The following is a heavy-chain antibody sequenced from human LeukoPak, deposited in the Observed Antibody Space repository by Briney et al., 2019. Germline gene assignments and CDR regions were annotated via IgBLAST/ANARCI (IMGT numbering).Heavy chain of an antibody. J-gene: IGHJ6*03. CDR2: MSYDGSNK. CDR3: ARAPISGSYSQYFYMDV. Sequence: GGSLRLSCAASGFTFSSYAMHWVRQAPGKGLEWVAVMSYDGSNKYYADSVKGRFTISRDNSKNTLYLQMNSLRAEDTAVYYCARAPISGSYSQYFYMDVWGKGTTVTISS. CDR1: GFTFSSYA. V-gene: IGHV3-30*04. D-gene: IGHD3-10*01.